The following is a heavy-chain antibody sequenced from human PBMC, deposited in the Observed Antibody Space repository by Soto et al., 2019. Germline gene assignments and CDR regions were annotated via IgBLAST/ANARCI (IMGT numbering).Heavy chain of an antibody. CDR1: GFTLSSYG. J-gene: IGHJ5*02. CDR3: ARDWDDILTGYYTNWFDP. CDR2: IWYDGSNK. D-gene: IGHD3-9*01. V-gene: IGHV3-33*01. Sequence: QVQLVESGGGVVQPGRSLRLSCAASGFTLSSYGMHWVRQAPGKGLEWVAVIWYDGSNKYYADSVKGRFTISRDNSKNTLYLQMNSLRAEDTAVYYCARDWDDILTGYYTNWFDPWGQGTLVTVSS.